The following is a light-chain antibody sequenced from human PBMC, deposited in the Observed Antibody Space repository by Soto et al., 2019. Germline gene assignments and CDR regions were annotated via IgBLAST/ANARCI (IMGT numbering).Light chain of an antibody. CDR3: QQGYSNPIT. J-gene: IGKJ5*01. CDR2: AAS. CDR1: QSISGY. Sequence: DIQLTQSPSSLSGSIGDRVTIICRASQSISGYLNWYQQKPGKDPKPLIYAASSLQSGVPSRFSGSESGTDFTLTITSLQPEDFATYYCQQGYSNPITFGQGTRLEIK. V-gene: IGKV1-39*01.